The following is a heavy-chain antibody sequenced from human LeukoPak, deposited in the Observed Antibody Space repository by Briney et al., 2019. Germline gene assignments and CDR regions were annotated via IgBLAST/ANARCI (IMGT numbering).Heavy chain of an antibody. Sequence: PGGSLRLSCAASGFTFSSYGMHWVRQAPGKGLEWVAVISYDGSNKYYVDSVKGRLTISRDNSKNTLYLQMNSLRAEDTAVYYCARYCSGGSCYSNYYYGMDVWGKGTTVTVSS. D-gene: IGHD2-15*01. J-gene: IGHJ6*04. CDR1: GFTFSSYG. CDR3: ARYCSGGSCYSNYYYGMDV. V-gene: IGHV3-30*03. CDR2: ISYDGSNK.